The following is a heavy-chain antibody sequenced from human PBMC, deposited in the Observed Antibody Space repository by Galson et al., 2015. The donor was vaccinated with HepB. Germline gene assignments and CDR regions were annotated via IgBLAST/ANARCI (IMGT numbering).Heavy chain of an antibody. V-gene: IGHV3-21*01. CDR3: ARASERTTVTVYYYGMDV. D-gene: IGHD4-17*01. CDR2: ISSSSSYI. CDR1: GFTFSSYS. J-gene: IGHJ6*02. Sequence: SLRLSCAASGFTFSSYSMNWVRQAPGKGLEWVSSISSSSSYIYYADSVRGRFTISRDNAKNSLYLQMNSLRAEDTAVYYCARASERTTVTVYYYGMDVWGQGTTVTVSS.